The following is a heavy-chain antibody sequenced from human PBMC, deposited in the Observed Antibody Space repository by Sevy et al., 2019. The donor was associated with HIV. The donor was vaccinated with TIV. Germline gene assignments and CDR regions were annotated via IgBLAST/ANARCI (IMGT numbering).Heavy chain of an antibody. CDR3: VREGCTKPHDF. V-gene: IGHV3-23*01. Sequence: GGYLRLSCAASGFTFSRYTMTWVRQAPGKGLEWVSTFCFGDGSMKYADSAKGRFTISRDNSKDTLYLQMNNLRAEAMAMYYRVREGCTKPHDFWGQGTLVTVSS. J-gene: IGHJ4*02. D-gene: IGHD2-8*01. CDR2: FCFGDGSM. CDR1: GFTFSRYT.